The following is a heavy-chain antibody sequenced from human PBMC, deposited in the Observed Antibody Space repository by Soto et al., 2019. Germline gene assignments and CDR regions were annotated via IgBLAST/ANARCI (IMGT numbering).Heavy chain of an antibody. CDR3: ARDYSYYDSSGYSTEAFDI. D-gene: IGHD3-22*01. J-gene: IGHJ3*02. CDR2: ISAYNGNT. V-gene: IGHV1-18*04. CDR1: GYTFTSYY. Sequence: GASVKVSCKASGYTFTSYYMHWVRQAPGQGLEWMGWISAYNGNTNYAQKLQGRVTMTTDTSTSTAYMELRSLRSDDTAVYYCARDYSYYDSSGYSTEAFDIWGQGTMVTVSS.